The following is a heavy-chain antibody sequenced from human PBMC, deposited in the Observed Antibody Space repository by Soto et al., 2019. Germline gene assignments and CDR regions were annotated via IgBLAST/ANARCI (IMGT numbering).Heavy chain of an antibody. CDR1: GGSISSYY. D-gene: IGHD3-3*01. CDR3: ARVVTIFGVDNMDV. J-gene: IGHJ6*03. V-gene: IGHV4-59*01. CDR2: IYYSGST. Sequence: PSETLSLTCTVSGGSISSYYWSWLRQPPGKGLEWIGYIYYSGSTNYNPSLKSRVTISVDTSKNQFSLKLSSVTAADTAVYYCARVVTIFGVDNMDVWGKGTTVTVSS.